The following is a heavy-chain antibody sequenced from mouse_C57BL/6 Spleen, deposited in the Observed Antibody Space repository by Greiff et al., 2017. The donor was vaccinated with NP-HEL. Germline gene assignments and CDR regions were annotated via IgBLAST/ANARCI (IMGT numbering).Heavy chain of an antibody. V-gene: IGHV2-2*01. CDR3: ARNEDYYGSSSYYAMDY. CDR1: GFSLTSYG. CDR2: IWSGGST. D-gene: IGHD1-1*01. Sequence: VKLQQSGPGLVQPSQSLSITCTVSGFSLTSYGVHWVRQSPGKGLEWLGVIWSGGSTDYNAAFISRLSISKDNSKSQVFFKMNSLQADDTAIYYCARNEDYYGSSSYYAMDYWGQGTSVTVSS. J-gene: IGHJ4*01.